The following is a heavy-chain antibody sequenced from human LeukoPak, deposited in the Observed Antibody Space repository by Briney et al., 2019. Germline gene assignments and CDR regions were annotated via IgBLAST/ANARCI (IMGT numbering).Heavy chain of an antibody. Sequence: GGSLRLSCAASGFTFSDYWMSWVRQAPGKGLEWVSAISGSGGSSSYADSVRGRFTISRDNSNNMLYLQMNSLRAEDTAVYYCAKPLRDAGSFNYPYFDFWGQGTLVTVSS. CDR1: GFTFSDYW. CDR2: ISGSGGSS. CDR3: AKPLRDAGSFNYPYFDF. J-gene: IGHJ4*02. V-gene: IGHV3-23*01. D-gene: IGHD5-24*01.